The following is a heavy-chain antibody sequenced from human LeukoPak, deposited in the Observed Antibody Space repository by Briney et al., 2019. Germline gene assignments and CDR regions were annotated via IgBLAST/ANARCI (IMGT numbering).Heavy chain of an antibody. J-gene: IGHJ3*02. Sequence: QPAGSLRLSCAVSGVTISSYAMSWVRQAPGKGLEWVSAISGSGGSTYYADSVKGRFTISRDNSKNTLYLQMNSLRAEDTAVYYCATPFPNVGLGYAFDIWGQGTMVTVSS. CDR2: ISGSGGST. CDR1: GVTISSYA. V-gene: IGHV3-23*01. CDR3: ATPFPNVGLGYAFDI. D-gene: IGHD5-18*01.